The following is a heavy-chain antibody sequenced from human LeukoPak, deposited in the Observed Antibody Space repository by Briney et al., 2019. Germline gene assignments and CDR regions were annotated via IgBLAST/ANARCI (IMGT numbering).Heavy chain of an antibody. CDR2: INPSGGST. Sequence: ASVKVSCKASGYTFINYYIHWVRQAPGQGLEWVGIINPSGGSTTYAQKFQGRVSMTRDTSTSTVYVELSSLESDDTALYYCARHSLPGTTPFDYWGQGTLVTVSS. CDR1: GYTFINYY. D-gene: IGHD1-1*01. V-gene: IGHV1-46*01. CDR3: ARHSLPGTTPFDY. J-gene: IGHJ4*02.